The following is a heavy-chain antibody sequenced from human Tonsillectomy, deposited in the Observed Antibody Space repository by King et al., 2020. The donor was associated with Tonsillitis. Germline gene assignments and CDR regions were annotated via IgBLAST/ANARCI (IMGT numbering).Heavy chain of an antibody. J-gene: IGHJ3*02. CDR3: ARAPPLYYYDSSGYSGAFDI. D-gene: IGHD3-22*01. Sequence: VQLVESWGGLVQPGGSLRLSCAASGFTFSSYSMNWVRQAPGKGLEWVSYISSSSSTIYYAESVKGRFTISRDNAKNSLYLQMNSLRAEDTAVYYCARAPPLYYYDSSGYSGAFDIWGQGTMVTVSS. CDR2: ISSSSSTI. CDR1: GFTFSSYS. V-gene: IGHV3-48*01.